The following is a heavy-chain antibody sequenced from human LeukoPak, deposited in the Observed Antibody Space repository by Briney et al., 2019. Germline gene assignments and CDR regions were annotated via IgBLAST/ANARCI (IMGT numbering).Heavy chain of an antibody. V-gene: IGHV3-23*01. Sequence: GGSPRLSCAASGFTFSTYSMGWVRQAPRKGLEWVSVIWPSGDTTYYADSVKGRFTISRDNSKNTLYLQMHNLRAEDTALYYCAKDQRPDSGYDIDSWGQGTLVTVSS. CDR3: AKDQRPDSGYDIDS. CDR2: IWPSGDTT. CDR1: GFTFSTYS. J-gene: IGHJ4*02. D-gene: IGHD5-12*01.